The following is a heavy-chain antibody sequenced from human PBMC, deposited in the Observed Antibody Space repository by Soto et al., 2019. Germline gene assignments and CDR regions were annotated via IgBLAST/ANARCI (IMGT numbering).Heavy chain of an antibody. CDR3: ARGDQGRGRDDFWSGPRGPFDY. J-gene: IGHJ4*02. CDR1: GESFRGFY. CDR2: INHSGLT. V-gene: IGHV4-34*01. Sequence: QVQIQQWGAGLLKPSETLSLTCAVSGESFRGFYWSWIRQPPGKGLEWIGEINHSGLTNYHPTLKSRVTMSVDTSENQFSLKVNSVTAADTAVYYCARGDQGRGRDDFWSGPRGPFDYWGQGNLVTVSS. D-gene: IGHD3-3*01.